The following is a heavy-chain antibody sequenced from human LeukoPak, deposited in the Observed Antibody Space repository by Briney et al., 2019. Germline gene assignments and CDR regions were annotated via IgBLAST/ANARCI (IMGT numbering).Heavy chain of an antibody. J-gene: IGHJ6*03. CDR3: ARENLDSSGWSYYYYYYYMDV. Sequence: SETLSLTCTVSGYSINSDSYWGWIRQPPGKGLEWIGSVYHSGSTYDNPSLKSRVTISVDTSKNQFSLKLSSVTAADTAVYYCARENLDSSGWSYYYYYYYMDVWGKGTTVTVSS. CDR1: GYSINSDSY. CDR2: VYHSGST. V-gene: IGHV4-38-2*02. D-gene: IGHD6-19*01.